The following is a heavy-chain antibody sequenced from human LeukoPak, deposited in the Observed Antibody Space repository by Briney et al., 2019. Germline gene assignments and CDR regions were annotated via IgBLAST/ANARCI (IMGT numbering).Heavy chain of an antibody. V-gene: IGHV1-69*13. Sequence: SVKVSCEASGGTFSSYAISWVRQAPGQGLEWMGGIIPIFGTANYAQKFQGRVTITADESTSTAYMELSSLRSEDTAVYYCARDQGYSNYRYYYGMDVWGQGTTVTVSS. CDR3: ARDQGYSNYRYYYGMDV. CDR2: IIPIFGTA. J-gene: IGHJ6*02. CDR1: GGTFSSYA. D-gene: IGHD4-11*01.